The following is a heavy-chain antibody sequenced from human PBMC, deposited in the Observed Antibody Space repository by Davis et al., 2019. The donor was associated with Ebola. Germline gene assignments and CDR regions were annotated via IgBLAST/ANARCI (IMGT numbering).Heavy chain of an antibody. Sequence: GGSLRLSCTASGFIFGNSAMSWVRQAPGKGLEWVAVISYDGSNKYYADSVKGRFTISRDNSKNTLYLQMNSLRAEDTAVYYCARATGMDVWGQGTTVTVSS. V-gene: IGHV3-30*04. CDR2: ISYDGSNK. D-gene: IGHD5-12*01. CDR1: GFIFGNSA. CDR3: ARATGMDV. J-gene: IGHJ6*02.